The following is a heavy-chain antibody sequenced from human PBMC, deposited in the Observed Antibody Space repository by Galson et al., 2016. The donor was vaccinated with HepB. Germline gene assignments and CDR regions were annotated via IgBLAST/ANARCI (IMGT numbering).Heavy chain of an antibody. CDR1: GASISGTNYY. J-gene: IGHJ6*03. D-gene: IGHD6-19*01. Sequence: SETLSLTCNVSGASISGTNYYWGWIRQPPGRGLEWIGSIYYSGSTNYNPSLESRVTISVDTSKNQLSLSLSSVTAADTAVYYCATGIVVAGRMYYYYMDVWGKGTPVTVSS. V-gene: IGHV4-39*01. CDR3: ATGIVVAGRMYYYYMDV. CDR2: IYYSGST.